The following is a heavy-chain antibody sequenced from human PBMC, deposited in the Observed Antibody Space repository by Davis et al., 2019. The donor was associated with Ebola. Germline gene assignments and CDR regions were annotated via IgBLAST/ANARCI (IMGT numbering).Heavy chain of an antibody. J-gene: IGHJ4*02. Sequence: GESLKISCAASGITFSSKSMHWVRQAPGKGLEWLSYVSSSGKTTYYADSIKGRFSVSRNNVQNSLYLQMNRLRDDDTAVYFCASDGVLVLEWSNRGIDFWGQGTRVTVSS. CDR3: ASDGVLVLEWSNRGIDF. D-gene: IGHD3-3*01. V-gene: IGHV3-48*02. CDR2: VSSSGKTT. CDR1: GITFSSKS.